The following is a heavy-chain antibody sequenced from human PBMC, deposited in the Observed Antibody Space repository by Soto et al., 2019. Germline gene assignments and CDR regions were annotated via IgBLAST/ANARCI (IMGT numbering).Heavy chain of an antibody. J-gene: IGHJ4*02. V-gene: IGHV3-30-3*01. CDR3: ARDNFLTNFDWLFGIDY. CDR2: ISYDGSNK. CDR1: GFTFSSYA. Sequence: GGSLRLSCAASGFTFSSYAMHWVRQAPGKGLEWVAVISYDGSNKYYADSVKGRFTISSDNSKNALYLQMNSLRAEDTAVYYCARDNFLTNFDWLFGIDYWGQGTLVTVSS. D-gene: IGHD3-9*01.